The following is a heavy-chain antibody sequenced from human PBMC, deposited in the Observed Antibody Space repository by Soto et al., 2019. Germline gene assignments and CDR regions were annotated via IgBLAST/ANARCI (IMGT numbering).Heavy chain of an antibody. D-gene: IGHD2-2*01. CDR1: GVTFSSYA. CDR2: IIPIFDTA. Sequence: QVQLVQSGAEVKKPGSSVKVSCKTSGVTFSSYAISWVRQAPGQGLEWMGGIIPIFDTANYAQKSQGRVTITADESTSTAYMELSSLRSEDTAVYYCARHDCISSSCYYYYYYSMDVWGQGTTVTVSS. J-gene: IGHJ6*02. V-gene: IGHV1-69*12. CDR3: ARHDCISSSCYYYYYYSMDV.